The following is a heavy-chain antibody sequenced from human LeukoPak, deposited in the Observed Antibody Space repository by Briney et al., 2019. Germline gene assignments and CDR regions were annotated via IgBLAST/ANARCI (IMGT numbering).Heavy chain of an antibody. V-gene: IGHV3-21*01. D-gene: IGHD2-2*01. CDR3: AREPYCSSTSCAHYFDY. J-gene: IGHJ4*02. CDR1: GFTFSSYS. Sequence: GGSLRLSCAASGFTFSSYSMNWVRQAPGKGLGWVSSISSSSSYIYYADSVKGRFTISRDNAKNSLYLQMNSLRAEDTAVYYCAREPYCSSTSCAHYFDYWGQGTLVTVSS. CDR2: ISSSSSYI.